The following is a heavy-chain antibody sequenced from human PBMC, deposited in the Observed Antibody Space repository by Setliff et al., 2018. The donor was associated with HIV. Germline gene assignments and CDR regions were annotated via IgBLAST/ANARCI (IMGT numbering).Heavy chain of an antibody. CDR2: INPNSGGT. D-gene: IGHD1-7*01. Sequence: ASVKVSCKASGYTFTGYYMHWVRQAPGQGLEWMGRINPNSGGTNYAQKFQGRVTMTRDTSISTAYVELSRLRSDDTAVYYCARPSRGVTGTTYYYYMDVWGKGTTLTVSS. CDR3: ARPSRGVTGTTYYYYMDV. J-gene: IGHJ6*03. V-gene: IGHV1-2*06. CDR1: GYTFTGYY.